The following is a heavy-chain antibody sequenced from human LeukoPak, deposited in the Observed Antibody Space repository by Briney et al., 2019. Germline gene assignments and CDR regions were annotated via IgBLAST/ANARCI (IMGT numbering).Heavy chain of an antibody. CDR3: ARDRGVGATYDAFDI. D-gene: IGHD1-26*01. J-gene: IGHJ3*02. V-gene: IGHV1-18*01. Sequence: ASVKVSCKASGYTFTSYGISWVRQALGQGLEWMGWISAYNGNTNYAQKLQGRVTMTTDTSTSTAYMELRSLRSDDTAVYYCARDRGVGATYDAFDIWGQGTMVTVSS. CDR2: ISAYNGNT. CDR1: GYTFTSYG.